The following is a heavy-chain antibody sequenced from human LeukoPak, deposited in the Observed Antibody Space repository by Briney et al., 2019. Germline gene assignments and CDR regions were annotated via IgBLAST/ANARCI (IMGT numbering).Heavy chain of an antibody. CDR2: IYSGGRT. J-gene: IGHJ3*02. CDR3: ARGLGDDAFDI. Sequence: GGSLRLSCAASGFTVSSNYMSWVRQAPGKGLEWVSVIYSGGRTYYADSVKGRFTISRDNSKNTLYLQMNSLRAEDTAVYYCARGLGDDAFDIWGQGTMVTVSS. CDR1: GFTVSSNY. V-gene: IGHV3-66*01.